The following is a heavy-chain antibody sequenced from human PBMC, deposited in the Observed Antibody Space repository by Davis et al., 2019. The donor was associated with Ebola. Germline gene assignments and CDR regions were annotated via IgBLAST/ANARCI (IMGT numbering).Heavy chain of an antibody. CDR2: INPNSGGT. Sequence: ASVKVSCKASGSTFTGYYMHWVRQAPGQGLEWMGRINPNSGGTNYAQKFQGRVTMTRDTSISTAYMELSRLRSDDTAVYYCARGRLQWGGYFGYWGQGTLVTVSS. J-gene: IGHJ4*02. D-gene: IGHD5-24*01. CDR1: GSTFTGYY. V-gene: IGHV1-2*06. CDR3: ARGRLQWGGYFGY.